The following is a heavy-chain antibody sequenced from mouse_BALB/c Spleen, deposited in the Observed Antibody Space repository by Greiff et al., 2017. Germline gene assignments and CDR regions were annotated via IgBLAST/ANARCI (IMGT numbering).Heavy chain of an antibody. CDR3: ARDMRINYAMDY. D-gene: IGHD2-4*01. V-gene: IGHV7-3*02. CDR1: GFTFTDYY. J-gene: IGHJ4*01. CDR2: IRNKANGYTT. Sequence: EVHLVESGGGLVQPGGSLRLSCATSGFTFTDYYMSWVRQPPGKALEWLGFIRNKANGYTTEYSASVKGRFTISRDNSQSILYLQMNTLRAEDSATYYCARDMRINYAMDYWGQGTSVTVSS.